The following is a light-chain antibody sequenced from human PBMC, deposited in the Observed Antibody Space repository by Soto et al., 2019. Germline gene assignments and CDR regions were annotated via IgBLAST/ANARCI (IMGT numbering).Light chain of an antibody. Sequence: DIHMTQSPSTLAASVGVRVTITCRASQNIGFWLAWYQQKPGKAPKLLISEASRLESGVPSRFSRGGSGTEFTLTVNSLQPDDLAIYYCQQYGRHRSLGQGTKVEIK. CDR1: QNIGFW. CDR2: EAS. J-gene: IGKJ1*01. V-gene: IGKV1-5*03. CDR3: QQYGRHRS.